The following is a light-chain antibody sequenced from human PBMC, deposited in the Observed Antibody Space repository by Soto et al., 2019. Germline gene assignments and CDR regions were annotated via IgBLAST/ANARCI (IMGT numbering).Light chain of an antibody. CDR2: GAS. CDR3: QQYSNWPSWT. J-gene: IGKJ1*01. Sequence: EKVMTQSPATLSMXPGEXATLSXRASXXXXXXXAWYQQKPGQAPRLLIYGASTRATGIPARFSGSGSGTEFTLTISSLQSEDFTVYYCQQYSNWPSWTFGQGTKVEVK. CDR1: XXXXXX. V-gene: IGKV3-15*01.